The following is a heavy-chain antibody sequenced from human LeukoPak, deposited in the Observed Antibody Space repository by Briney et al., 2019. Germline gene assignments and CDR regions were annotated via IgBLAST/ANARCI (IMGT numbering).Heavy chain of an antibody. CDR3: ASGSPYDRSAYLYSDY. CDR2: INPNSGGT. D-gene: IGHD3-22*01. CDR1: GYTFTGYY. Sequence: ASVKVSCKASGYTFTGYYLYWVRQAPGQGLEWMGWINPNSGGTNYAEKFQGRVTMTRDTSISTAYMNLNWLRSDDTAVYYCASGSPYDRSAYLYSDYWGQGTLVTVSS. J-gene: IGHJ4*02. V-gene: IGHV1-2*02.